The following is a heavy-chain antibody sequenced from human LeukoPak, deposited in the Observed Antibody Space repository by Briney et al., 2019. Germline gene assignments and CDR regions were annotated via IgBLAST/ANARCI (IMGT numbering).Heavy chain of an antibody. V-gene: IGHV1-18*01. J-gene: IGHJ4*02. CDR3: ARGYFDWLLREVFDY. CDR1: GYTFTSYG. CDR2: ISAYNGNT. Sequence: ASVKVSCKASGYTFTSYGISWVRQAPGQGLEWMGWISAYNGNTNYAQKLQGRLTMTTDTSTSIAYMELRSLRSDDTAVYYCARGYFDWLLREVFDYWGQGTLVTVSS. D-gene: IGHD3-9*01.